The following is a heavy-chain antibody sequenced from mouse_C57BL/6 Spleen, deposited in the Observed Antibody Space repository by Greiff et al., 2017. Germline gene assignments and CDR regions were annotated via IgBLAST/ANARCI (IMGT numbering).Heavy chain of an antibody. CDR3: AREGSHYYGSRRYFDY. V-gene: IGHV1-55*01. CDR2: IYPGSGST. D-gene: IGHD1-1*01. CDR1: GYTFTSYW. J-gene: IGHJ2*01. Sequence: QVQLQQPGAELVKPGASVKMSCKASGYTFTSYWITWVKQRPGQGLEWIGDIYPGSGSTNYNEKFKSKATLTVDTSSSTAYMQLSSLTSEDSAVYYCAREGSHYYGSRRYFDYWGQGTTLTVSS.